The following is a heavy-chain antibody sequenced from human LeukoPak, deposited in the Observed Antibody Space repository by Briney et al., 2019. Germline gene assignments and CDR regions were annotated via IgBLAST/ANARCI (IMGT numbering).Heavy chain of an antibody. CDR3: ARDGSGSYYNFHCCDY. V-gene: IGHV3-30*04. D-gene: IGHD3-10*01. Sequence: QPGRSLRLSCAASGFTFSSYAMHWVRQAPGKGLEWVAVISYDGSNKYYADSVKGRFTISRDNSKNTLYLQMNSLRAEDTAVYYCARDGSGSYYNFHCCDYWGQGTLVTVSS. J-gene: IGHJ4*02. CDR2: ISYDGSNK. CDR1: GFTFSSYA.